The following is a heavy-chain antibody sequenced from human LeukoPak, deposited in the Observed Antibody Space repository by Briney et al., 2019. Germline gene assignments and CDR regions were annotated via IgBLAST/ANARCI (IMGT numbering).Heavy chain of an antibody. V-gene: IGHV1-8*01. CDR1: GFTFTSYD. Sequence: ASVKVSCKASGFTFTSYDINWVRQASGQGLEWMGWMNPNNGNTGYAQKFQGRVTMTRDTSISTAYMELRGLRSEDTAVYYCARVGIGRTEYFQHWGQGTLVTVSS. J-gene: IGHJ1*01. CDR3: ARVGIGRTEYFQH. D-gene: IGHD3-3*02. CDR2: MNPNNGNT.